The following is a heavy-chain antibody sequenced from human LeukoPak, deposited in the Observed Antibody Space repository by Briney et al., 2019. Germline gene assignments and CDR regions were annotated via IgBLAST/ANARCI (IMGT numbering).Heavy chain of an antibody. V-gene: IGHV4-39*05. D-gene: IGHD2-15*01. J-gene: IGHJ6*03. CDR3: AGDCSSHMDV. CDR2: IYYSGST. Sequence: SETPSLTCTVSGGSISSSSYYWGWIRQPPGKGLEWIGSIYYSGSTYYNPSLKSRVTISVDTSKNQFSLKLSSVTAADTAVYYCAGDCSSHMDVWGKGTTVTASS. CDR1: GGSISSSSYY.